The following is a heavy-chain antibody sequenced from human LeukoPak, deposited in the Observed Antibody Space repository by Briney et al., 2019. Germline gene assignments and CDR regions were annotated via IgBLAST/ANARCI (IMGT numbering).Heavy chain of an antibody. D-gene: IGHD5-12*01. Sequence: PSETLSLTCAVSGGSISSSSHYWGWIRQAPGKRLECIGTIYCSGSSYYNPSLKSRVTMSVDTSKNQFSLRLSSVTAADTAVYYCARLPAITTYYYYYMDVWGQGTRVTVSS. CDR1: GGSISSSSHY. CDR3: ARLPAITTYYYYYMDV. CDR2: IYCSGSS. J-gene: IGHJ6*03. V-gene: IGHV4-39*01.